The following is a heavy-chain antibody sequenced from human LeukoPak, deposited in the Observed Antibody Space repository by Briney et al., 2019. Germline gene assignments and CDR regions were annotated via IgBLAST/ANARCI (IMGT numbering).Heavy chain of an antibody. CDR1: GFTFSSYW. CDR2: IRSKADGGTP. D-gene: IGHD2-15*01. J-gene: IGHJ4*02. CDR3: TTRSPARYCSDGACYSSADY. Sequence: GGSLRLSCAASGFTFSSYWMSWVRQPPGKGLEWVGHIRSKADGGTPDYIAPVKGRFTISRDDSKDTLYLQMNSLNTEDTAMYYCTTRSPARYCSDGACYSSADYWGQGTLVTVSS. V-gene: IGHV3-15*01.